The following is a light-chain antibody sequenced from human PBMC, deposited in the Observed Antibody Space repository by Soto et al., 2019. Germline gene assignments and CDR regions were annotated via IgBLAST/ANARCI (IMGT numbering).Light chain of an antibody. J-gene: IGKJ1*01. CDR3: QQYNTWPPT. V-gene: IGKV3-15*01. Sequence: ETVMTQSPATVSVSPGERVTLSCRASQSVSSNLAWYQQKPGQAPRLLISGASTRATGVPARFSGSGPGTEFTLTISSLQAEDFAIYYCQQYNTWPPTFGQGTKVDIK. CDR2: GAS. CDR1: QSVSSN.